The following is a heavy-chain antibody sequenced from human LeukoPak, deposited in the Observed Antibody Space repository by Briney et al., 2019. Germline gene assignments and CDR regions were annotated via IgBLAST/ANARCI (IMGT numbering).Heavy chain of an antibody. V-gene: IGHV3-48*01. D-gene: IGHD2-15*01. CDR1: GFTFSGYS. CDR3: AKDSGGYCSGGSCYLGGDY. J-gene: IGHJ4*02. Sequence: PGGSLRLSCAASGFTFSGYSMNWVRQAPGKGLEWVSYISSSSSTIYYADSVKGRFTISRDNAKNSLYLQMNSLRAEDTAVYYCAKDSGGYCSGGSCYLGGDYWGQGTLVTVSS. CDR2: ISSSSSTI.